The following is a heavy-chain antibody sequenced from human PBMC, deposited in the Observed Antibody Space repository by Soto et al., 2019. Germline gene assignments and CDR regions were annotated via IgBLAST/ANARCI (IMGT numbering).Heavy chain of an antibody. D-gene: IGHD5-18*01. CDR2: ISVYNGNT. CDR1: GYTFSSYG. J-gene: IGHJ6*02. Sequence: VQLVQSGAEVKKPGASVKVSCKASGYTFSSYGITWVRQAPGQGLEWMGWISVYNGNTNYTQKLQGRVTMTTDTSTKTAYMELRSLRSDDTAVYYCAREKLLHLWQPYGLDVWGLGTTVTVSS. V-gene: IGHV1-18*01. CDR3: AREKLLHLWQPYGLDV.